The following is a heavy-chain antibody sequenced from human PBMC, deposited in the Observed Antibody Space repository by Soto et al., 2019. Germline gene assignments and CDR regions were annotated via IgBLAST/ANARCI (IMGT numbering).Heavy chain of an antibody. D-gene: IGHD2-15*01. Sequence: EVQLVESGGDLVQPGGSLRLSCEASGFTFSSYEIHWVRQAPGKGPEWISYISSSGDTIYYSESVEGRFTTSRDNAKNSLFLQMNSLRVEDTALYYCAKDGGSVCSGGTCYFQAPDYWGQGTLVTVSS. V-gene: IGHV3-48*03. J-gene: IGHJ4*02. CDR3: AKDGGSVCSGGTCYFQAPDY. CDR2: ISSSGDTI. CDR1: GFTFSSYE.